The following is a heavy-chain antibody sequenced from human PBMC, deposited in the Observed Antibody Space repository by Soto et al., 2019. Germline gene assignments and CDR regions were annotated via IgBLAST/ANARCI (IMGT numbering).Heavy chain of an antibody. D-gene: IGHD6-19*01. Sequence: QITLKESGPTLVKPTQILTLTCSFSGLSLRTSGVGVGWVRQPPGKALEWLALIYWDDDLRYIPSLKNRLTITRDTSKNHVVLTMTNMDPVDTATYYCAHPTEAGTIVFDIWGQGAMVTVSS. CDR3: AHPTEAGTIVFDI. J-gene: IGHJ3*02. CDR2: IYWDDDL. V-gene: IGHV2-5*02. CDR1: GLSLRTSGVG.